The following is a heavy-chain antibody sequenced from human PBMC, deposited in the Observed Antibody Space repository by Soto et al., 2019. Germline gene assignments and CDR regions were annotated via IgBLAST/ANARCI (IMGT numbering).Heavy chain of an antibody. D-gene: IGHD2-2*02. J-gene: IGHJ4*02. CDR3: ARSPDTVPYYFDY. V-gene: IGHV4-30-4*01. CDR2: IYYSGST. CDR1: GGSISSGDYY. Sequence: PSETLSLTCTVSGGSISSGDYYWSWIRQPPGKGLEWIGYIYYSGSTYYNPSLKSRVTISVDTSKNQFSLKLSSVTAADTAVYYCARSPDTVPYYFDYWGQGTLVTVSS.